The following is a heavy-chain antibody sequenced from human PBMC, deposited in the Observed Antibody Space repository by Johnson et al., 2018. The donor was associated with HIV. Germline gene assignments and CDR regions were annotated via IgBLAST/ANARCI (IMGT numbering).Heavy chain of an antibody. CDR1: GFTFDDYG. CDR2: INWNGGRT. Sequence: VQLVESGGGVVRPGGSLRLSCAASGFTFDDYGMSWVRQAPGKGLEWVSGINWNGGRTGYTDSVHGRFTISRDNARNSLYLQMNSLRAEDTALYYCARTLKWELGLPDWDAFDIWGQGTMVTVSS. D-gene: IGHD1-26*01. CDR3: ARTLKWELGLPDWDAFDI. J-gene: IGHJ3*02. V-gene: IGHV3-20*04.